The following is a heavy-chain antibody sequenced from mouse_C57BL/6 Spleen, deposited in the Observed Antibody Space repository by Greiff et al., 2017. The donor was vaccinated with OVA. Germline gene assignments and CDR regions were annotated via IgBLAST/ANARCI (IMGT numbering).Heavy chain of an antibody. D-gene: IGHD1-1*01. V-gene: IGHV5-9-1*02. Sequence: EVHLVESGEGLVKPGGSLKLSCAASGFTFSSYAMSWVRQTPEKRLEWVAYISSGGDYIYYADTVKGRFPISRDNARNTLYLQMSSLKSEDTAMYYCTRDKGYYGFTFDYWGQGTTLTVSS. J-gene: IGHJ2*01. CDR2: ISSGGDYI. CDR1: GFTFSSYA. CDR3: TRDKGYYGFTFDY.